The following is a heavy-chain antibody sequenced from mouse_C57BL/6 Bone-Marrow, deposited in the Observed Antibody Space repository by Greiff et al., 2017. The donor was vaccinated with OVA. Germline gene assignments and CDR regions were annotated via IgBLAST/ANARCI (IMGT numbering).Heavy chain of an antibody. V-gene: IGHV14-4*01. CDR2: IDPENGDT. CDR3: TIGSYYCDY. CDR1: GFNIKDDY. D-gene: IGHD2-14*01. J-gene: IGHJ2*01. Sequence: EVQLQESGAELVRPGASVKLSCPASGFNIKDDYMHWVKQRPEQGLEWIGWIDPENGDTEYASKFQGKATITADTSSNTAYLQLSILTSEDTAVYYCTIGSYYCDYWGQGTTLTVSS.